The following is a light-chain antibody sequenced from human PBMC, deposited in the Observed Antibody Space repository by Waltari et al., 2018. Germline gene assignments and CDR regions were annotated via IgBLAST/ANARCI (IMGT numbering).Light chain of an antibody. V-gene: IGLV1-44*01. CDR3: ETWDDRLGGPV. J-gene: IGLJ2*01. Sequence: QSVLTQAPSASGTPGQRVTISCSGSTPDIGSHSVHWYQQLPGTAPQLLIYVNNQRPSGVPDRFSGSKSGTSASLAISGLQSDDEADYYCETWDDRLGGPVFGGGTKLTVL. CDR2: VNN. CDR1: TPDIGSHS.